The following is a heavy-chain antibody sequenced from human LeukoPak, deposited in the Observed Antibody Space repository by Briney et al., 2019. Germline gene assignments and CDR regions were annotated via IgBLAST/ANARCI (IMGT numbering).Heavy chain of an antibody. D-gene: IGHD6-19*01. CDR3: ARDRGSGWPFDY. V-gene: IGHV4-59*01. J-gene: IGHJ4*02. CDR2: IYCSGST. Sequence: SETLSLTCTVSGGSISSYYWSWIRQPPGKGLEWIGYIYCSGSTNYNPSLKSRVTISVDTSKNQFSLKLSSVTAADTAVYYCARDRGSGWPFDYWGPGTLVTVSS. CDR1: GGSISSYY.